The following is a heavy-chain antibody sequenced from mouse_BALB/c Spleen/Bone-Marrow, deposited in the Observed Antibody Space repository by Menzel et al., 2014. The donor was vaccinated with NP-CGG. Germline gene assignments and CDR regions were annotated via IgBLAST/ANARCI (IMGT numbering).Heavy chain of an antibody. Sequence: EVKLVESGGDLVKPGGSLKLSCAASGFTFSSYGMSWVRQTPDKRLEWVATISSGGSYTYYPDSVKGRFTISRDYAKNTLYLQMSSLKSEDTAMYYCARQTYYDYDGYFDYWGQGTTLTVSS. CDR3: ARQTYYDYDGYFDY. CDR2: ISSGGSYT. CDR1: GFTFSSYG. V-gene: IGHV5-6*01. J-gene: IGHJ2*01. D-gene: IGHD2-4*01.